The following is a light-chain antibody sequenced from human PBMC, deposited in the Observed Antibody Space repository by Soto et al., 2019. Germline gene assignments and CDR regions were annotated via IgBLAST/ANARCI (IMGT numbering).Light chain of an antibody. CDR1: QSISSW. J-gene: IGKJ1*01. V-gene: IGKV1-5*03. CDR2: TAS. CDR3: QQYNSYSWT. Sequence: DIQMTQSPSTLSASVGDRVTITCRASQSISSWLAWYQQKPGKAPKLLIYTASSLESGVPSRFSGSGSGTEFTLTISSLQLDDFATYYCQQYNSYSWTFGQGTKVEIK.